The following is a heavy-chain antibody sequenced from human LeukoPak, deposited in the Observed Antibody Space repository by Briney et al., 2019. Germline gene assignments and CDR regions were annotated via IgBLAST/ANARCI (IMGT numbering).Heavy chain of an antibody. J-gene: IGHJ4*02. Sequence: GGSLRLSCAASGLTFSAYKMHWVRQAPRKGLVWVSRISTDGYTTDYADFVQGRFTASRDNTKNTWSLEMNSLRAEDTAVYYCVVGGSPGYWGQGTLVTVSS. CDR3: VVGGSPGY. CDR2: ISTDGYTT. D-gene: IGHD2-15*01. V-gene: IGHV3-74*01. CDR1: GLTFSAYK.